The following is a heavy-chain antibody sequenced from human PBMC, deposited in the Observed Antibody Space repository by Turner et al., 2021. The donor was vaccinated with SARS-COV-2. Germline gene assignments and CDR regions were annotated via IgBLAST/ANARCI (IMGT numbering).Heavy chain of an antibody. D-gene: IGHD2-2*01. CDR1: GYTLTELS. V-gene: IGHV1-24*01. CDR3: ATGYQLRVNWFDP. Sequence: QVQLVQSGAEVKKPGASVEVSCKISGYTLTELSMYWVRQAPGKGLEWMGGFDPEDGETIYEQNYQGRVTMTEDTSTDTAYMELSSLRSEDTAVYFCATGYQLRVNWFDPWGQGTLVTVSS. CDR2: FDPEDGET. J-gene: IGHJ5*02.